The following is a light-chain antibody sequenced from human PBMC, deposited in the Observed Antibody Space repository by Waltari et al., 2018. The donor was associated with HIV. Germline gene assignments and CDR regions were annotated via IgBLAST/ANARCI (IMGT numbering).Light chain of an antibody. Sequence: QSALTQPASVSGSPGQSITISCTGTSSDVGGYNYVSWYQQHPGKAPKLMIYDVSKRPSGVSNRFSGSKVGNTASLAISGLQSEDEADYYCAAWDDSLNGPVFGGGTKLTVL. CDR2: DVS. CDR1: SSDVGGYNY. J-gene: IGLJ3*02. V-gene: IGLV2-14*01. CDR3: AAWDDSLNGPV.